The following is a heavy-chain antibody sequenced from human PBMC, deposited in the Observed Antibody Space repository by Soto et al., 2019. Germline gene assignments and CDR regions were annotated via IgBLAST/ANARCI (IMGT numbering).Heavy chain of an antibody. D-gene: IGHD3-9*01. J-gene: IGHJ6*03. CDR2: IYYSGST. V-gene: IGHV4-59*01. Sequence: KTSETLSLTCTVSGGSISSYYWSWIRQPPGKGLEWIGYIYYSGSTSYNPSLKSRVTILVDTSKNQFSLKLSSVTAADTALYYCARTNYYILTSSYPWNSFYHIYVWGKGTTVPVSS. CDR1: GGSISSYY. CDR3: ARTNYYILTSSYPWNSFYHIYV.